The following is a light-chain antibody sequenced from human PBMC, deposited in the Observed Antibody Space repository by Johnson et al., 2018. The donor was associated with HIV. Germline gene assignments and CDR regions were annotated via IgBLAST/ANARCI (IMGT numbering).Light chain of an antibody. Sequence: QSVLTQPPSVSEAPGQKVTISCSGSNSNIGNNYVSWYQQLPGTAPKLLIYDNNKRPSGIPDRFSGSKSGTSATLGITGLQTGDEANYYCGTWDSSLSGVFGTGTKVTVL. CDR2: DNN. CDR3: GTWDSSLSGV. CDR1: NSNIGNNY. V-gene: IGLV1-51*01. J-gene: IGLJ1*01.